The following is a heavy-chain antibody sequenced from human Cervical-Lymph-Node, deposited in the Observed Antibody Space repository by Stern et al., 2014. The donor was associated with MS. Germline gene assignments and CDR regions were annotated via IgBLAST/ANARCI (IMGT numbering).Heavy chain of an antibody. CDR1: AYTITDYY. J-gene: IGHJ4*02. Sequence: QVQLVQSGAEVKKPGASVKVSCKASAYTITDYYTHWVRQAPGQGLQWMGWINPNSGGTYSAQKFQGRLTMTRDTSISTAYMELSSLRSDDTAVYYCARGGGYSYSTLDYWGQGIQVTVSS. V-gene: IGHV1-2*02. CDR3: ARGGGYSYSTLDY. CDR2: INPNSGGT. D-gene: IGHD3-10*01.